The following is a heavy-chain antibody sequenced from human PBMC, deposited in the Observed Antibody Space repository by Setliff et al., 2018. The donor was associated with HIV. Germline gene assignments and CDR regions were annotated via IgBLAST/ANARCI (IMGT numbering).Heavy chain of an antibody. CDR2: IYYSGSA. J-gene: IGHJ6*03. Sequence: SETLSLTCTVSGGSISSYCWSWIRQPPGKGLEWIGYIYYSGSAYYNPSLKSRVTISLDTSKNQFSLKLTSMTAADTAVYYCAREWRGRYYYYMDVWGKGTTVTVSS. V-gene: IGHV4-59*06. CDR3: AREWRGRYYYYMDV. D-gene: IGHD3-10*01. CDR1: GGSISSYC.